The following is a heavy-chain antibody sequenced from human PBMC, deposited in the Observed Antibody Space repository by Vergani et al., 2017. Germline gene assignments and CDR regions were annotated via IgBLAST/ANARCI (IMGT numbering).Heavy chain of an antibody. CDR3: VKGATATPSDY. J-gene: IGHJ4*02. Sequence: DVQLVESGGGLVQPGGSLRLSCSASGFTFSSYAMHWVRQAPGKGLEYVSAISSNGGSTYYADSVKGRFTISRDNSKNTLYLQMSSLRAEDTAVYYCVKGATATPSDYWGQGTLVTFSS. CDR1: GFTFSSYA. V-gene: IGHV3-64D*06. D-gene: IGHD5-18*01. CDR2: ISSNGGST.